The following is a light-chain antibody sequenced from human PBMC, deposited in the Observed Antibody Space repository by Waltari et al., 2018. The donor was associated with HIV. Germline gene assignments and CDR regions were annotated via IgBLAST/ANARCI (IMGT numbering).Light chain of an antibody. J-gene: IGKJ4*01. CDR2: GAS. CDR1: ENISNY. CDR3: QQRRDWPLT. V-gene: IGKV3-11*01. Sequence: EIVLTQSPATLSLSPGERATLSGPASENISNYLGWYQQRPGQAPRLLIHGASNRAPGVPDRFTGSGSEKYFTLTISSLEAEDFAVYFCQQRRDWPLTFGGGTKVEIK.